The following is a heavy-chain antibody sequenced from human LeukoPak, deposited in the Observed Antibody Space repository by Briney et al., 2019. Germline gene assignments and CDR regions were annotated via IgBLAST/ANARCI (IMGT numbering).Heavy chain of an antibody. Sequence: HGESPKISCKGSGYSFTSYWISWVRQMPGKGLEWMGRIDPSDSYTNYSPSFQGHVTISADKSISTAYLQWSSLKASDTAMYYCARLNWSPYYYYGMDVWGQGTTVTVSS. CDR2: IDPSDSYT. D-gene: IGHD1-1*01. CDR1: GYSFTSYW. CDR3: ARLNWSPYYYYGMDV. V-gene: IGHV5-10-1*01. J-gene: IGHJ6*02.